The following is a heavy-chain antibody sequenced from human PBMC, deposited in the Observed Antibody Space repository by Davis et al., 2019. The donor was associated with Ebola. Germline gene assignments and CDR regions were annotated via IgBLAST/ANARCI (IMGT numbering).Heavy chain of an antibody. CDR3: ASPHQIRGKACFDL. Sequence: PGGSLRLSCTVSGGSISSSSYYWAWIRQPPGKGLEWIGSLYYSGSTDYNPSLKSRVTLSIDTSKLQFSLRLASVTAADTAVYYCASPHQIRGKACFDLWGQGDLVVVSS. CDR2: LYYSGST. V-gene: IGHV4-39*07. J-gene: IGHJ5*02. CDR1: GGSISSSSYY. D-gene: IGHD2-2*01.